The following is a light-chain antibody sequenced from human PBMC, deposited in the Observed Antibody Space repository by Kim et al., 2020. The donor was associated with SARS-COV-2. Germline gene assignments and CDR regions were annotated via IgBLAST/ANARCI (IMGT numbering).Light chain of an antibody. J-gene: IGKJ2*01. V-gene: IGKV2-28*01. CDR2: LGF. Sequence: DIVMTQSPLSLPVTPGEPASISCRSSQSLLYSNGYNYLDWYLQKPGQSPQLLIYLGFNRSSGVSDRFSGSGSGTDFTLKISRVEAEDVGVYYCMQALQTPYTFGQGTKLEI. CDR3: MQALQTPYT. CDR1: QSLLYSNGYNY.